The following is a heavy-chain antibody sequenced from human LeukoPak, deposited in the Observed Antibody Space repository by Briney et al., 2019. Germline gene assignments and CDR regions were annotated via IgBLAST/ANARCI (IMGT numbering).Heavy chain of an antibody. D-gene: IGHD3-3*02. CDR1: GYTFTSYG. CDR3: ARVHGSFLGRSY. Sequence: GASVKVSCKVSGYTFTSYGISWVRQAPGQGLGWMGWISAYNGNTNYAQKLQGRVTMTTDTSTSTAYMELSRLRSDDTAVYYCARVHGSFLGRSYWGQGTLVTVSS. CDR2: ISAYNGNT. J-gene: IGHJ4*02. V-gene: IGHV1-18*01.